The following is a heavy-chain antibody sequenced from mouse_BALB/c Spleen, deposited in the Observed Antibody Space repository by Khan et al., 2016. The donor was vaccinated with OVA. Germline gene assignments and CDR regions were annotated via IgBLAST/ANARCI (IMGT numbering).Heavy chain of an antibody. CDR3: ARNDYGSTCTMDY. D-gene: IGHD1-1*01. J-gene: IGHJ4*01. Sequence: QVQLQQSGAELVRPGASVKLSCKTSGYIFTSYWIHWVKQRSGQGLEWIARIYPGTGSTYYNEKFKDTATLTADKSSSTAYMQLSSLKSEDSAVYCSARNDYGSTCTMDYWGQGTSVTVSS. V-gene: IGHV1S132*01. CDR2: IYPGTGST. CDR1: GYIFTSYW.